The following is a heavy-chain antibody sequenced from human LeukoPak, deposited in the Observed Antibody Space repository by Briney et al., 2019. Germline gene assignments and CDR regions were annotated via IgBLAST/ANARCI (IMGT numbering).Heavy chain of an antibody. CDR2: IYYDGTT. D-gene: IGHD5-18*01. CDR1: GGSISGHY. CDR3: ARGGDTAIGRDAFDI. Sequence: SETLSLTCTVSGGSISGHYWSWLRQPPGKGLGWIGYIYYDGTTNYNPSLKSRVTISIDTSNNQFSLKLSSVTAADTAVYYCARGGDTAIGRDAFDIWGQGTMVTVSS. V-gene: IGHV4-59*11. J-gene: IGHJ3*02.